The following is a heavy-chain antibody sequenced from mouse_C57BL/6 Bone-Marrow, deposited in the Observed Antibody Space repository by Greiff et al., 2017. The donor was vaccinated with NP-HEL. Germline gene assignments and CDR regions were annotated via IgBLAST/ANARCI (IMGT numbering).Heavy chain of an antibody. V-gene: IGHV14-4*01. J-gene: IGHJ4*01. D-gene: IGHD2-5*01. CDR1: GFNIKDDY. CDR2: IDPENGDT. CDR3: TTRSNPMDY. Sequence: VQLQQSGAELVRPGASVKLSCTASGFNIKDDYMHWVKQRPEQGLEWIGWIDPENGDTEYASKFQGKATITADTSSNTAYLQLSSLTSEDTAVYYCTTRSNPMDYWGQGTSVTVSS.